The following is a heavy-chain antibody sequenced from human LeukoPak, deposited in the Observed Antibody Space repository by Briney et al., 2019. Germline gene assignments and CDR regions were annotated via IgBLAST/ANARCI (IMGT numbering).Heavy chain of an antibody. J-gene: IGHJ4*02. D-gene: IGHD3-22*01. CDR3: ARGVYYDSSGYPRFDY. V-gene: IGHV4-34*01. Sequence: GSLRLSCAASGFTFSNAWMSWIRQPRGKGLEWIGEINHSGSTNYNPSLKSRVTISVDTSKNQFSLKLSSVTAADTAVYYCARGVYYDSSGYPRFDYWGQGTLVTVSS. CDR1: GFTFSNAW. CDR2: INHSGST.